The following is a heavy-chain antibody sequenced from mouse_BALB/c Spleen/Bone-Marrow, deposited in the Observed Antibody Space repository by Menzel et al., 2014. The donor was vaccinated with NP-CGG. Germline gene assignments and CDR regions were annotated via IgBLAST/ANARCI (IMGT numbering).Heavy chain of an antibody. V-gene: IGHV1-66*01. CDR1: GYSFTSYY. Sequence: LVESGASVKISCKASGYSFTSYYIHWVKQRPGQGLEWIGWIFPGSGYTKYNEKFKAKATLTADTSSSTAYMHLSSLTSEDSAVYFCARHYRYDAWFAYWGQGTLVTVSA. CDR3: ARHYRYDAWFAY. CDR2: IFPGSGYT. J-gene: IGHJ3*01. D-gene: IGHD2-14*01.